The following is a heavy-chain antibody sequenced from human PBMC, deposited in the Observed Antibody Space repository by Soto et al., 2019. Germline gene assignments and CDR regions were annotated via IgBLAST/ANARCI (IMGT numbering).Heavy chain of an antibody. D-gene: IGHD6-19*01. CDR2: INHSGST. CDR3: ARGGAQWLVRTHNWFDP. V-gene: IGHV4-34*01. Sequence: SETLSLTCAVYGGSFSGYYWSWIRQPPGKGLEWIGEINHSGSTNYNPSLKSRVTISVDTSKNQFSLKLSSVTAADTAVYYCARGGAQWLVRTHNWFDPWGQGTLVTVSS. CDR1: GGSFSGYY. J-gene: IGHJ5*02.